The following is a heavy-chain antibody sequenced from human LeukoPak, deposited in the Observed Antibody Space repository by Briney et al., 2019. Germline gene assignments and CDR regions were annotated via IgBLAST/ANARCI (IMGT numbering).Heavy chain of an antibody. CDR3: ARVGYDILTGYLYYFDY. D-gene: IGHD3-9*01. Sequence: SETLSLTCTVFGGSISSYYWSWIRQPPGKGLEWIGYIYYSGSTNYNPSLKSRVTISVDTSKNQFSLKLSSVAAADTAVYYCARVGYDILTGYLYYFDYWGQGTLVTVSS. J-gene: IGHJ4*02. CDR1: GGSISSYY. CDR2: IYYSGST. V-gene: IGHV4-59*01.